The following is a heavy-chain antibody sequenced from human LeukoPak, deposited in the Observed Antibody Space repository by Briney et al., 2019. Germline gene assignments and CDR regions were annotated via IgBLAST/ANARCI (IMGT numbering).Heavy chain of an antibody. Sequence: ASVKVSCKASGYTFTGYYMHWVRQAPGQGLEWMGWINPNSGGTNYAQKFQGRVTMTRDTSISTAYMELSRLRSDDTAVYYCAKDRDSIPVRWFDPWGQGTLVTVSS. V-gene: IGHV1-2*02. J-gene: IGHJ5*02. CDR2: INPNSGGT. CDR3: AKDRDSIPVRWFDP. D-gene: IGHD3-3*02. CDR1: GYTFTGYY.